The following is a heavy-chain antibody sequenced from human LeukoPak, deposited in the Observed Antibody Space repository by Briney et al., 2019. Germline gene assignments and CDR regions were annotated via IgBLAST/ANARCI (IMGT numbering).Heavy chain of an antibody. D-gene: IGHD5-18*01. J-gene: IGHJ5*02. CDR1: GFTFSSYA. CDR3: AEDQVAYSYGSAYIGRFDP. V-gene: IGHV3-23*01. CDR2: ISGSGGST. Sequence: PGGSLRLSCAASGFTFSSYAMSWVRQAPGKGLEWVSAISGSGGSTYYAGSVKGRFTISRDNSKNTLYLQMNSLRAEDTALYYCAEDQVAYSYGSAYIGRFDPWGQGTLVTVSS.